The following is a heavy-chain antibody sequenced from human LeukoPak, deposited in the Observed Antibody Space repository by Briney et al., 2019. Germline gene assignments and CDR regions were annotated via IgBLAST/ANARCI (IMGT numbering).Heavy chain of an antibody. D-gene: IGHD6-19*01. J-gene: IGHJ4*02. Sequence: PGGSLRLSCAASGFTFSTYAMSWVRQAPGKGLEWVSTIRGTGGGTSYADSVRGRFTISRENSKNTLYLQMNSLRAEDTAVYYCAKDPRDGYSSGWYFDYWGQGTLVTVSS. CDR2: IRGTGGGT. CDR3: AKDPRDGYSSGWYFDY. V-gene: IGHV3-23*01. CDR1: GFTFSTYA.